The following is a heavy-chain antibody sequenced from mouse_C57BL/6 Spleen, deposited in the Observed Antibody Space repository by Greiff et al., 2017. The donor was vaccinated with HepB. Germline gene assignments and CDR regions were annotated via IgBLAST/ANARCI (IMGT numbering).Heavy chain of an antibody. J-gene: IGHJ3*01. Sequence: EVQLQQSGAELVRPGASVKLSCTASGFNIKDYYMHWVKERPEQGLEWIGRIDPEDGDTEYAPKVQGKATMTADTSSNTAYLQLSSLTSEDTAVSYCTSATVVAARAWFAYWGQGTLVTVSA. V-gene: IGHV14-1*01. CDR1: GFNIKDYY. D-gene: IGHD1-1*01. CDR3: TSATVVAARAWFAY. CDR2: IDPEDGDT.